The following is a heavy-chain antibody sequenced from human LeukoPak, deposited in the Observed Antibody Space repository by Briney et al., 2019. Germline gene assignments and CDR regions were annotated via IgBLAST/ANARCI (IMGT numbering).Heavy chain of an antibody. CDR3: AKDWIQFNRVFDCFDS. V-gene: IGHV3-23*01. D-gene: IGHD2-21*01. CDR2: IGNTET. J-gene: IGHJ4*02. CDR1: GFTFNTNA. Sequence: GGSLRLSCATSGFTFNTNAMIWVRQAPGKGLEWVSTIGNTETFYADSVTGRFTISRDNSKNTVYLHMNSLRVEDTAVYYCAKDWIQFNRVFDCFDSWGQGTLVTVSS.